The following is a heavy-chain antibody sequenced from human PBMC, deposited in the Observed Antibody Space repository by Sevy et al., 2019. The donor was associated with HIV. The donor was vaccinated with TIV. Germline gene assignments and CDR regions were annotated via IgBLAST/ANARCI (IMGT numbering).Heavy chain of an antibody. J-gene: IGHJ4*02. V-gene: IGHV3-23*01. CDR2: ISGSGGST. CDR3: AKDGGYRSPSLAN. Sequence: GGSLRLSCAASGFTFSSYAMSWVRQAPGKGLEWVSAISGSGGSTYYADSVKGRFTISRDNSKKTLFLQMNSLGADDTAVYYCAKDGGYRSPSLANWGQGTLVTVSS. CDR1: GFTFSSYA. D-gene: IGHD2-15*01.